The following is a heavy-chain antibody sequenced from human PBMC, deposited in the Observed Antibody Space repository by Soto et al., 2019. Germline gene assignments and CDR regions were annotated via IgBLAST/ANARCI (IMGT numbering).Heavy chain of an antibody. CDR1: GFTFSSYW. CDR2: INSDGSST. V-gene: IGHV3-74*01. Sequence: EVQLVESGGGLVQPGGSLRLSCAASGFTFSSYWMHWVRQAPGKGLVWVSRINSDGSSTSYADSVKGRFTISRDNAKNTLYLQMNSLRAEDTAVYYCARARQESVVGAIFGVVYYYGMDVWGQGTTVTVSS. J-gene: IGHJ6*02. D-gene: IGHD3-3*01. CDR3: ARARQESVVGAIFGVVYYYGMDV.